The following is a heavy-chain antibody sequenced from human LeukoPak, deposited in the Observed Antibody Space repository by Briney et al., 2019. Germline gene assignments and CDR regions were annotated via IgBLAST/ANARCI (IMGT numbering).Heavy chain of an antibody. CDR2: IYGTENT. CDR3: ARGGSGNIVWFDP. Sequence: SETLSLTCTVSGDSIRNYHWSWIRQPPGKGLEWIAYIYGTENTNYNPSLESRVTISIDTSKNQFSLKLSSVTAADTAIYYCARGGSGNIVWFDPWGQGTLVTVSS. CDR1: GDSIRNYH. D-gene: IGHD3-10*01. J-gene: IGHJ5*02. V-gene: IGHV4-59*01.